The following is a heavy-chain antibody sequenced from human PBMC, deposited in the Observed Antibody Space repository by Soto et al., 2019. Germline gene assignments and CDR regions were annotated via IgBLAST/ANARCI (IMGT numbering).Heavy chain of an antibody. V-gene: IGHV3-74*01. CDR1: GLTFSRYW. D-gene: IGHD6-19*01. Sequence: EAPLVESGGGLVQPGGSLRLSCTAYGLTFSRYWMHWVRQAPGKGLVWVSRIDSDGSSTSYADSVKGRFTISKDNAKNTLYLQMNSLRAEDTAVSYCTREVSAGCDYWGQGTLVTVSS. J-gene: IGHJ4*02. CDR2: IDSDGSST. CDR3: TREVSAGCDY.